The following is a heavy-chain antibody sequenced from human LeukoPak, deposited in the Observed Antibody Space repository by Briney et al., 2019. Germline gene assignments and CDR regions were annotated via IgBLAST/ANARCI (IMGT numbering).Heavy chain of an antibody. CDR2: ISGTGGAT. D-gene: IGHD2-21*01. J-gene: IGHJ5*01. Sequence: GGSLRLSCVASGFSFGNYAMSWVRKAPRKGLQWVSQISGTGGATWYAGFARDRFTISRDNSKKTLYLQMSGLRVEDTAMYYCVKDPRDTYGTNWFVSWGQGTLLIVSS. V-gene: IGHV3-23*01. CDR3: VKDPRDTYGTNWFVS. CDR1: GFSFGNYA.